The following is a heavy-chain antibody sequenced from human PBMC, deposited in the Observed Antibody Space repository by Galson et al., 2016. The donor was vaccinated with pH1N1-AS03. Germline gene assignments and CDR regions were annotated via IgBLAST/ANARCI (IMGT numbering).Heavy chain of an antibody. CDR2: IYHSGST. J-gene: IGHJ4*02. CDR1: GGSISSSTYY. V-gene: IGHV4-39*07. D-gene: IGHD1-1*01. Sequence: LSLTCTVSGGSISSSTYYWSWVRQPPGKGLEWIGNIYHSGSTYYNPSLKSRVTISLDKSKNQFSLKLNSVTAADTAVYFCVMDTTTWMRFDYWGQGSLVIVSS. CDR3: VMDTTTWMRFDY.